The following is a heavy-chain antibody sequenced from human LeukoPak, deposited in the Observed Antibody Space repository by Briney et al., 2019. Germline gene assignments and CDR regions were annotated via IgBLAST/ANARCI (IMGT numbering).Heavy chain of an antibody. CDR2: TSAYNGNT. V-gene: IGHV1-18*01. Sequence: ASVKVSCKASGYTFTSYGISWVRQAPGQGLEWMGWTSAYNGNTNYAQKLQGRVTMTTDTSTSTTYMELSSLRSEDTAVYYCARDNDSRDPPHFDYWGQGTLVTVSS. CDR3: ARDNDSRDPPHFDY. CDR1: GYTFTSYG. D-gene: IGHD3-16*01. J-gene: IGHJ4*02.